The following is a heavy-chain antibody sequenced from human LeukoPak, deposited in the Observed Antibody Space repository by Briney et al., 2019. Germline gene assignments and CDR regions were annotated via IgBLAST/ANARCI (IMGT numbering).Heavy chain of an antibody. Sequence: AGSLRLSCAASGFTFRSYWMSWVRQAPGKGLEWVASINQDGSEKYYVDTVKGRFTKSRDNAKNSPYLQMTSLRAEDTAVYYCARGAYSSNRRQYYFDYWGQGTLVTVSS. CDR3: ARGAYSSNRRQYYFDY. CDR1: GFTFRSYW. D-gene: IGHD6-13*01. CDR2: INQDGSEK. J-gene: IGHJ4*02. V-gene: IGHV3-7*05.